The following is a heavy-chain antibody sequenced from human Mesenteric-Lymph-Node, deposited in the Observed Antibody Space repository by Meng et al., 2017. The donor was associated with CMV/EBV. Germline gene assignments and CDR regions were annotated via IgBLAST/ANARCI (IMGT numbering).Heavy chain of an antibody. CDR2: INHSGST. CDR3: ARHQRWLKSEGGFNY. V-gene: IGHV4-34*01. D-gene: IGHD4-23*01. CDR1: GGSFSGYY. Sequence: QVQLQQWGPGLLKPSGTLSPTCAVYGGSFSGYYWSWIRQPPGKGLEWIGEINHSGSTNYNPSLKSRVTISVDTSKNQFSLKLSSVTAADTAVYYCARHQRWLKSEGGFNYWGQGTLVTVSS. J-gene: IGHJ4*02.